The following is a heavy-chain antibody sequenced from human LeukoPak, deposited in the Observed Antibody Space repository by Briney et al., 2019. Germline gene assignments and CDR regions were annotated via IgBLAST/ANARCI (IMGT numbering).Heavy chain of an antibody. D-gene: IGHD3-10*01. CDR2: IYYSGST. CDR3: ARDGGLIGEPYYFDY. CDR1: GGSISSYY. J-gene: IGHJ4*02. V-gene: IGHV4-59*12. Sequence: SETLSLTCTVSGGSISSYYWSWIRQPPGKGLEWIGYIYYSGSTNYNPSLKSRVTISVDTSKNQFSLKLSSVTAADTAVYYCARDGGLIGEPYYFDYWGQGTLVTVSS.